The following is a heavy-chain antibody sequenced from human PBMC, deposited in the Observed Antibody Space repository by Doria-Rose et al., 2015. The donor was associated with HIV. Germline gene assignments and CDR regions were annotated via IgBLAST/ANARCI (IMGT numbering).Heavy chain of an antibody. Sequence: SGPVLVKPTETLTLTCTVSGVSLSSPGMGVSWIRQPPGKALEWLANISSDDERSYIPSLKSRLTISRGTSKSQVVLTMTDMDPVDTATYYCARIKSSRWYHKYYFDFWGQGTLVIVSA. CDR1: GVSLSSPGMG. V-gene: IGHV2-26*01. CDR2: ISSDDER. J-gene: IGHJ4*02. D-gene: IGHD6-13*01. CDR3: ARIKSSRWYHKYYFDF.